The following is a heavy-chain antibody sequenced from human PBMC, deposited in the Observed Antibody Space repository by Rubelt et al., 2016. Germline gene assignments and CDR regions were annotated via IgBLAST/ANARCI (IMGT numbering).Heavy chain of an antibody. D-gene: IGHD4-23*01. V-gene: IGHV3-23*04. J-gene: IGHJ4*02. CDR2: ISGSGGST. CDR3: AKQAGGNSDY. Sequence: EVQLVESGGVLVQPGGSLRLSCAASGFTFSNYAMTWIRQAPGKGLEWVSGISGSGGSTYYADSVRGRFTIARDNPKNTLLLQMNSLRADDTAGYYCAKQAGGNSDYWGQGTLVTVSS. CDR1: GFTFSNYA.